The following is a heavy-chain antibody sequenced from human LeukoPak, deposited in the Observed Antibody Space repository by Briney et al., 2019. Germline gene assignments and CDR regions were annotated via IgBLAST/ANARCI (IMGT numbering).Heavy chain of an antibody. V-gene: IGHV1-24*01. CDR1: GYALNELS. D-gene: IGHD4-17*01. Sequence: ASMKVSCKVSGYALNELSMHWVRQAPGKGLEWMGALDPEDGETIYAQKFLGRVTMTEDTSTDTAYMELSSLTSEDTAVYYCATYFSDGDYVGSDYSSYRDVWGKGTMVTVSS. CDR3: ATYFSDGDYVGSDYSSYRDV. J-gene: IGHJ6*03. CDR2: LDPEDGET.